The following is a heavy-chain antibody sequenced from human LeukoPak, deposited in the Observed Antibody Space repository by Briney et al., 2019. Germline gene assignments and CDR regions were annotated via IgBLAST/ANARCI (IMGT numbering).Heavy chain of an antibody. J-gene: IGHJ4*02. D-gene: IGHD3-3*01. Sequence: GASVKVSCKASGYTFTGYYMHWVRQAPGQGLEWMGRINPNSGGTNYAQKFQGRVTMTRDTSISTAYMELSRLRSDDTAVYYCARAGFYDFWSGYRHFDYWAQGTLVTVSS. CDR1: GYTFTGYY. CDR3: ARAGFYDFWSGYRHFDY. V-gene: IGHV1-2*06. CDR2: INPNSGGT.